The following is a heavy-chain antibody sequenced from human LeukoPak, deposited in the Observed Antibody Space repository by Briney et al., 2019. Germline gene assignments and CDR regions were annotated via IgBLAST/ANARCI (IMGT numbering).Heavy chain of an antibody. J-gene: IGHJ6*02. CDR2: MNPNSGNT. CDR3: ARGRIPMDCSSTCCYFIDYGMDV. CDR1: GYTFTSYD. Sequence: ASVKVSCKASGYTFTSYDINWVRQATGQGLEWMRWMNPNSGNTGYAQKFQGRVTMTRNTSISTAYMELSSLRSEDTAVYYCARGRIPMDCSSTCCYFIDYGMDVWGQGTTVTVSS. V-gene: IGHV1-8*01. D-gene: IGHD2-2*01.